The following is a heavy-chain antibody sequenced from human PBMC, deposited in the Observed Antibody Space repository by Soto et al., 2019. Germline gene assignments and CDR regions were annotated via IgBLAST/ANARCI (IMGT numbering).Heavy chain of an antibody. CDR2: ISAYNGNT. J-gene: IGHJ4*02. CDR1: GYTFTSYG. V-gene: IGHV1-18*01. D-gene: IGHD3-9*01. Sequence: QVQLVQSGAEVKKPGASVKVSCKASGYTFTSYGISWVRQAPGQGLEWMGWISAYNGNTNYAQKLQGRVTMTTDTATSTAYMELRSLRSDDTAVYYCARDEYDILTGYYNPDYWGQGTLVTVSS. CDR3: ARDEYDILTGYYNPDY.